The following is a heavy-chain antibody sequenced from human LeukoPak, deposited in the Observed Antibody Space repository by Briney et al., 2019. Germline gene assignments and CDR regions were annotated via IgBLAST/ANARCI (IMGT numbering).Heavy chain of an antibody. J-gene: IGHJ3*02. V-gene: IGHV1-2*04. CDR1: GYTFAGYY. Sequence: ASVKVSCKASGYTFAGYYMHWVRQAPGQGLEWMGWINPNSGGTNYAQKFQGWVTMTRDTSISTAYMEPSRLRSDDTAVYYCATGPGIAVDYAFDIWGQGTMVTVSS. CDR2: INPNSGGT. D-gene: IGHD6-19*01. CDR3: ATGPGIAVDYAFDI.